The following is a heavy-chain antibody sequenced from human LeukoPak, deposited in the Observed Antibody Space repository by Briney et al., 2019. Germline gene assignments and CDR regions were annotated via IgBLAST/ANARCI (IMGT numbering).Heavy chain of an antibody. J-gene: IGHJ5*01. V-gene: IGHV3-21*01. Sequence: PGGSLRFSCAASGFTFSSYSMNWVRQAPGKGLEWVSSISSISSYIYYADSVKGRFTISRDNAKNSLYLQMNSLRAEDTAVYYCAREGRTMIPRGGLDSWGQGTLVTVSS. CDR3: AREGRTMIPRGGLDS. CDR1: GFTFSSYS. D-gene: IGHD3-22*01. CDR2: ISSISSYI.